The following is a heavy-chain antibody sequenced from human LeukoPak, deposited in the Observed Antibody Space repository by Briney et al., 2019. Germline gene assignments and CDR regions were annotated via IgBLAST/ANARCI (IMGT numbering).Heavy chain of an antibody. CDR2: ISYDGSNK. D-gene: IGHD2-15*01. CDR1: GFTFSSYG. CDR3: ARASYCSGGSCYYYYGMDV. J-gene: IGHJ6*02. V-gene: IGHV3-30*03. Sequence: GRSLRLSCAACGFTFSSYGMHWVRQAPGKGLEWVAVISYDGSNKYYADSVKGRFTNSRDNSKNTLYLRMNSLRAEDTAVYYCARASYCSGGSCYYYYGMDVWGQGTTVTVSS.